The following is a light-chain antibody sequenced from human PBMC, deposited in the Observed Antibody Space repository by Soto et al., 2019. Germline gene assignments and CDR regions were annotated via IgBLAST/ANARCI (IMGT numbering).Light chain of an antibody. CDR3: QQYGSSPPWK. CDR2: GAS. Sequence: EIVLTQSPGTLSLSPGEIATLSCSASQSINSNYLAWYQLKPGQAPRLLIYGASSRATGIPDRFSGSGSGTDFTLTISRLETEDFAVYYCQQYGSSPPWKFGQGTKVDI. V-gene: IGKV3-20*01. CDR1: QSINSNY. J-gene: IGKJ1*01.